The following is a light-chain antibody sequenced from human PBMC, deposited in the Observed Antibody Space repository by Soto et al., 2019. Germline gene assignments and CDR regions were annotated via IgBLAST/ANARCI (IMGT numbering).Light chain of an antibody. Sequence: EIVLTQSPASLSLSPGERATLSCRASQSVRSYLAWYQQKPGQAPRLLIYDASNRATGIPARFSGSGSGTDFTLTISSIEPADFAVYYWQQRSTWPPWTFGQGTKVEIK. CDR1: QSVRSY. CDR3: QQRSTWPPWT. CDR2: DAS. J-gene: IGKJ1*01. V-gene: IGKV3-11*01.